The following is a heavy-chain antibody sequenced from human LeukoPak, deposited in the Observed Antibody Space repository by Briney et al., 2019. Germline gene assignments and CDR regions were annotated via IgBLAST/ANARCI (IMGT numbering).Heavy chain of an antibody. CDR1: GFTFSSYS. J-gene: IGHJ5*02. D-gene: IGHD3-22*01. Sequence: GGSLRLSCAASGFTFSSYSMNWVRQAPGKGLEWVSSISSSSSYIYYADSVKGRFTISRDNAKNSLYLQMNSLRAEDTAVYYCARGLVSDSSGRWFDPWGQGTLVTVSS. CDR2: ISSSSSYI. CDR3: ARGLVSDSSGRWFDP. V-gene: IGHV3-21*01.